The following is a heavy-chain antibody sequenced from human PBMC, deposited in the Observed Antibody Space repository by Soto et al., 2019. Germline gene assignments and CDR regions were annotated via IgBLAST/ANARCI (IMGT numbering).Heavy chain of an antibody. D-gene: IGHD2-8*01. CDR3: AKDGIVLMVYAPDDY. Sequence: PGGSLRLSCAASGFTFSSYAMSWVRQAPGKGLEWVSAISGSGGSTYYADSVKGRFTISRDNSKNTLYLQMNSLRAEDTAVYYCAKDGIVLMVYAPDDYWGQGTLVTVAS. V-gene: IGHV3-23*01. J-gene: IGHJ4*02. CDR1: GFTFSSYA. CDR2: ISGSGGST.